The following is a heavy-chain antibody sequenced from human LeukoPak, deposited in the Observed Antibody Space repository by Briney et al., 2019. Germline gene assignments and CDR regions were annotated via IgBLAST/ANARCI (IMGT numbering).Heavy chain of an antibody. Sequence: ASMKVSCKASGYTFTGYYMHWVRQAPGQGLEWMGWINPNSGGTNYAQKFQGRVTMTRDTSISTAYMELSRLRSDDTAVYYCAREKYYGSGSWDFDYWGQGTLVTVSS. V-gene: IGHV1-2*02. D-gene: IGHD3-10*01. CDR1: GYTFTGYY. CDR2: INPNSGGT. J-gene: IGHJ4*02. CDR3: AREKYYGSGSWDFDY.